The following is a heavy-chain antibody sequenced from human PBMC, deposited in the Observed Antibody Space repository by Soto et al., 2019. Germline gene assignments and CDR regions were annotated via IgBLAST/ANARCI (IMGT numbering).Heavy chain of an antibody. CDR3: ARERCSGGSCYSRGWFDP. V-gene: IGHV3-53*04. D-gene: IGHD2-15*01. J-gene: IGHJ5*02. CDR2: IYSGGST. Sequence: EVQLVESGGGLVQPGGSLRLSCAASGFTVSSNYMSWVRQAPGKGLEWVSVIYSGGSTYYADSVKGRFTISRHNSKHTLYLQMNSLRAEDTAVYYCARERCSGGSCYSRGWFDPWGQGTLVTVSS. CDR1: GFTVSSNY.